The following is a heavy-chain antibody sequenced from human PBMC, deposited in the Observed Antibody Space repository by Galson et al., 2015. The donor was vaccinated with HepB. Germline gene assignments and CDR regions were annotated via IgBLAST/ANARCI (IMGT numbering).Heavy chain of an antibody. V-gene: IGHV3-23*01. Sequence: SLRLSCAASGFTFSSYAMTWVRQAPGKGLEWVSAISGGPGTTYYADSVKGRFTISRDNSKNTLHLQMHSLTVEDTAVYYCAKEYNCFDFWGQGTLVAVSS. CDR1: GFTFSSYA. CDR2: ISGGPGTT. D-gene: IGHD5-18*01. CDR3: AKEYNCFDF. J-gene: IGHJ4*02.